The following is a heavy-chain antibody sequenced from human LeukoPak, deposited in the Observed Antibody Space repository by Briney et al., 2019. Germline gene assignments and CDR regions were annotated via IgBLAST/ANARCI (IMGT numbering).Heavy chain of an antibody. V-gene: IGHV3-11*04. CDR3: ARAPYSSSWYGPYFDY. D-gene: IGHD6-13*01. Sequence: GGSLRLSCVASGFTFSDYYMSWIRQAPGKGLEWVSYISSSGSTIYYADSVKGRFTISRDNAKNSLYLQMNSLRAEDTAVYYCARAPYSSSWYGPYFDYWGQGTLVTVSS. CDR2: ISSSGSTI. J-gene: IGHJ4*02. CDR1: GFTFSDYY.